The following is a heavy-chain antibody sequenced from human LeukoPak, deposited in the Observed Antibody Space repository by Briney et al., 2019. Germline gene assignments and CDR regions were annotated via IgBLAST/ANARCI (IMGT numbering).Heavy chain of an antibody. J-gene: IGHJ4*02. Sequence: SGTLSLTCTVSGGSISSRYYYWGWVRQPPGKGLEWIGSLYYSGWSTYYNPSLKSRVTISVDTSKNQFSLKLNSVTAADTAVYYCARLGCSSASCYPGNWGQGTLVTVSS. CDR3: ARLGCSSASCYPGN. D-gene: IGHD2-2*01. CDR1: GGSISSRYYY. CDR2: LYYSGWST. V-gene: IGHV4-39*01.